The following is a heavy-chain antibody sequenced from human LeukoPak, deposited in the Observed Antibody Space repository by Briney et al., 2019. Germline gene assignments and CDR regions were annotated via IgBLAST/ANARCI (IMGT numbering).Heavy chain of an antibody. CDR3: ARAGDYGDPNYYGMDV. J-gene: IGHJ6*02. D-gene: IGHD4-17*01. Sequence: GRSLRLSCAASGFTFSSYGMHWVRQAPGKGLEWVAVIWYDGSNKYYADSVKGRFTISRDNSKNTLYLQMNSLRAEDTAVYYCARAGDYGDPNYYGMDVWGQGTTVTVSS. V-gene: IGHV3-33*01. CDR2: IWYDGSNK. CDR1: GFTFSSYG.